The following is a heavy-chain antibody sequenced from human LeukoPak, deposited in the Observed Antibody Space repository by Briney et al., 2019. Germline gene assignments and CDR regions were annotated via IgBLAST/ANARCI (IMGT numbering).Heavy chain of an antibody. V-gene: IGHV1-46*01. J-gene: IGHJ4*02. CDR1: GYTFTSYY. CDR3: ARDISGCSSTSCYWRRDSNFDY. CDR2: INPSGGST. Sequence: ASVKVSCKASGYTFTSYYMHWVRQAPGQGLEWMGIINPSGGSTSYAQKFQGRVTMTRDTSTSTVYMELSSLRSDDTAVYYCARDISGCSSTSCYWRRDSNFDYWDQGTLVTVSS. D-gene: IGHD2-2*01.